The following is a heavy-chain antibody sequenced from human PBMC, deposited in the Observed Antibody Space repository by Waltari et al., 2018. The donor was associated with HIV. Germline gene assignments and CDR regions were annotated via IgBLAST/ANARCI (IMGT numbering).Heavy chain of an antibody. Sequence: QVQLQQWGAGLLKPSETLSLTCTAYGGPFSGYYWTWIRQPPGKGLEWIGEVNHSGTTNYNPSLKSRVTISVDTSKNQFSLKLSSVTAADTAVYYCARGEGWLTPFDSWGQGTLVTVSS. D-gene: IGHD3-22*01. CDR3: ARGEGWLTPFDS. CDR1: GGPFSGYY. V-gene: IGHV4-34*01. J-gene: IGHJ4*02. CDR2: VNHSGTT.